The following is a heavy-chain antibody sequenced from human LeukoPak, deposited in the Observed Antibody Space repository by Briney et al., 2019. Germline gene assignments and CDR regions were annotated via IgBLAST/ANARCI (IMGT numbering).Heavy chain of an antibody. CDR2: INPNSGDT. CDR1: GYTFTDYY. D-gene: IGHD7-27*01. J-gene: IGHJ4*02. V-gene: IGHV1-2*02. CDR3: ARHLTGDVWEAY. Sequence: ASVKVSCKASGYTFTDYYMHWVRQAPGQGLEWMAWINPNSGDTSYAQTFQGRVTMTRDTSISTAYMELSRLRSDDTAVYYCARHLTGDVWEAYWGQGTLVTVSS.